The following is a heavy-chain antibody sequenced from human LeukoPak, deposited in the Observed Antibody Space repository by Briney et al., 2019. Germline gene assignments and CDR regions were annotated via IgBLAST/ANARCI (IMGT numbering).Heavy chain of an antibody. D-gene: IGHD3-22*01. CDR3: ARDLDSSGYPGY. J-gene: IGHJ4*02. CDR2: IYYSGST. Sequence: PSETLSLTCTVSGGSISSYYWSWIRQPPGKGLEWIGYIYYSGSTNYNPSLKSRVTISVDTSKNQFSLKLSSVTAADTAVYYCARDLDSSGYPGYWGQGTLVTVSS. V-gene: IGHV4-59*01. CDR1: GGSISSYY.